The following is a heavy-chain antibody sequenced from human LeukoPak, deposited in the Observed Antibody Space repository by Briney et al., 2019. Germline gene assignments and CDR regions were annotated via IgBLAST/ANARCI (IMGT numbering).Heavy chain of an antibody. D-gene: IGHD5-18*01. J-gene: IGHJ4*02. CDR1: GYTFTSYD. V-gene: IGHV1-8*01. CDR3: ARDIRQLWSPNPHYDY. Sequence: GASVKVSCKASGYTFTSYDINWVRQATGQGLEWMGWMNPNSGNTGYAQKFQGRVTMTRNTSISTAYMELSSLRSDDTAVYYCARDIRQLWSPNPHYDYWGQGTLVTVSS. CDR2: MNPNSGNT.